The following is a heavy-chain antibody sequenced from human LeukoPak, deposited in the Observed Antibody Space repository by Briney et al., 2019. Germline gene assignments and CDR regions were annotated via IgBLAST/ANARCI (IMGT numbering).Heavy chain of an antibody. CDR3: ARDQGLRWLQPLYYFDY. Sequence: PGGPLRLSCAASGFTFSSYGMHWVRQAPGKRLEWVAVIWYDGSNKYYADSVKGRFTISRDNSKNTLYLQMNSLRAEDTAVYYCARDQGLRWLQPLYYFDYWGQGTLVTVSS. J-gene: IGHJ4*02. CDR1: GFTFSSYG. D-gene: IGHD5-24*01. V-gene: IGHV3-33*01. CDR2: IWYDGSNK.